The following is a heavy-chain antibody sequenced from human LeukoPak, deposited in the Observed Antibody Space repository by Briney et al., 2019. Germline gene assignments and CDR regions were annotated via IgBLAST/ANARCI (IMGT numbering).Heavy chain of an antibody. Sequence: GGSLRLSCAASGFTFSTYAMSWVRQAPGKGLEWVSAISYSGENTYNADSVKGRFTISRDNSKNTVYLQMSSLRAEDTAVYYCSRDRSKFNDFWSGQPHPAFDYWGQGTLVIVSS. V-gene: IGHV3-23*01. J-gene: IGHJ4*02. CDR3: SRDRSKFNDFWSGQPHPAFDY. CDR1: GFTFSTYA. CDR2: ISYSGENT. D-gene: IGHD3-3*01.